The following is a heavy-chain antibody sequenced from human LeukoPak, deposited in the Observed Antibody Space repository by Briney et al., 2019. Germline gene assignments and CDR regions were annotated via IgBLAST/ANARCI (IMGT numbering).Heavy chain of an antibody. V-gene: IGHV4-39*07. CDR3: AEGGRYSYGFHRKDWFDP. CDR1: GGSVSSSTYY. J-gene: IGHJ5*02. D-gene: IGHD5-18*01. CDR2: IYYSGST. Sequence: PSQTLSLTCSASGGSVSSSTYYWGWIRQPPGKGLEWIGTIYYSGSTYYNPSLKSRVTISIDTSKNQFSLKLSSVTAADTAVYYCAEGGRYSYGFHRKDWFDPWGQGTLVTVSS.